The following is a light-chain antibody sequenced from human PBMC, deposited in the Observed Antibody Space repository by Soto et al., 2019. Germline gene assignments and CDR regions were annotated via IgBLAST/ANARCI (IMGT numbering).Light chain of an antibody. CDR1: QSVSSN. CDR3: QQYNNWPRT. J-gene: IGKJ1*01. CDR2: GAS. Sequence: EVVMTQSPATLSVSPGERATLSCRASQSVSSNLAWYQQKPGQAPRLLIYGASTRAIGIPTRFSGSGSGTEFTLTISSLQSEDFAVYYCQQYNNWPRTFGQGTKVEIK. V-gene: IGKV3-15*01.